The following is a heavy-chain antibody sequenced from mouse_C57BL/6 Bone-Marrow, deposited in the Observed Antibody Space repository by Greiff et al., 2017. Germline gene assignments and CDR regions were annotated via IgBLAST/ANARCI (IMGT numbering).Heavy chain of an antibody. V-gene: IGHV5-17*01. Sequence: EVQLMESGGGLVKPGGSLKLSCAASGFTFSDYGMHWVRQAPEKGLEWVAYISSGSSTIYYADTVKGRFTISRDNAKNTLFLQMTSLRSEDTAMYYCARSVLYAMDYWGQGTSVTVSS. J-gene: IGHJ4*01. CDR3: ARSVLYAMDY. CDR2: ISSGSSTI. CDR1: GFTFSDYG.